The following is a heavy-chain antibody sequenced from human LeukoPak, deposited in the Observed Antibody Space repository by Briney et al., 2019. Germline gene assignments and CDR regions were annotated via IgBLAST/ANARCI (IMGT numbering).Heavy chain of an antibody. J-gene: IGHJ6*03. Sequence: SETLSLTCTVSGVSISSSNSYWGWIRQPPGKWLEWIGEINHSGSTNYNPSLKSRVTISVDTSKNQFSLKLSSVTAADTAVYYCARGPPYGIAAAGTHYYYYMDVWGKGTTVTVSS. D-gene: IGHD6-13*01. CDR3: ARGPPYGIAAAGTHYYYYMDV. CDR1: GVSISSSNSY. CDR2: INHSGST. V-gene: IGHV4-39*07.